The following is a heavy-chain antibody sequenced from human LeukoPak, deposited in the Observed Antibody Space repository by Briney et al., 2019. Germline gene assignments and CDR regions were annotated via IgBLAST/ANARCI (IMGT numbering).Heavy chain of an antibody. CDR1: GFTFTSSA. V-gene: IGHV1-58*02. Sequence: TSVKVSCKASGFTFTSSAMQWVRQARGQRLEWIGWIVVGSGDTNYAQKFQERVTITRDMSTRTAYMELSSLRSEDTAVYYCAASSPITIFGVFGMDVWGQGTTVTVSS. CDR2: IVVGSGDT. CDR3: AASSPITIFGVFGMDV. D-gene: IGHD3-3*01. J-gene: IGHJ6*02.